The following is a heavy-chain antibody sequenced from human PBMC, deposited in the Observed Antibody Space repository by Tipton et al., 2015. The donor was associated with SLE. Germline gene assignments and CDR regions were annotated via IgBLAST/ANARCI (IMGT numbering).Heavy chain of an antibody. Sequence: TLSLTCAVYGGSFSNYYWSWIRQPPGKGLEWIGEINHRGSTNYNPSLKSRVTISVDTSKNQFSLKLSSVTAADTAVYYCARGHGSGLFDYWGQGTLVTVSS. CDR1: GGSFSNYY. D-gene: IGHD3-10*01. V-gene: IGHV4-34*01. J-gene: IGHJ4*02. CDR3: ARGHGSGLFDY. CDR2: INHRGST.